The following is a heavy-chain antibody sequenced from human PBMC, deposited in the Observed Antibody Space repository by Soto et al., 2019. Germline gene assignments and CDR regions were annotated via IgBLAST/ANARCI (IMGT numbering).Heavy chain of an antibody. D-gene: IGHD3-9*01. V-gene: IGHV3-15*01. CDR1: GFPFSYTW. Sequence: PGGSLRLSCAASGFPFSYTWMSWVRQAPGKGLEWVARIKTKANIGTRDYAAPVKGRFSISRDDAKNTLYLQMNSLKTEDTAVYFCTAFNILTGSHFDSWGKGALVTVSS. J-gene: IGHJ4*02. CDR2: IKTKANIGTR. CDR3: TAFNILTGSHFDS.